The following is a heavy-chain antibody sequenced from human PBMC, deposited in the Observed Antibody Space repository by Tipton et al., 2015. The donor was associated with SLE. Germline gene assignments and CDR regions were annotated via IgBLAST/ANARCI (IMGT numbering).Heavy chain of an antibody. Sequence: TLSLTCTVSGDSINTYFWSWIRQPPGKGLEWIGYIYHSGTTNYNPSLKSRITISVDTSKNQFSLDLSSVTAADTAVYYCARLTVTPHWYFDLWGRGTPVTVSS. V-gene: IGHV4-59*08. CDR1: GDSINTYF. CDR2: IYHSGTT. J-gene: IGHJ2*01. D-gene: IGHD2-21*02. CDR3: ARLTVTPHWYFDL.